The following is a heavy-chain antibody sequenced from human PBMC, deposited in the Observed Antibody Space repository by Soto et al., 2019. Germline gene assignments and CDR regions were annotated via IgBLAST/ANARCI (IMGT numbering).Heavy chain of an antibody. D-gene: IGHD6-13*01. CDR2: TNGDGSTT. CDR3: ARGFSSSWYVVY. Sequence: VGSLRLSCAASGFTFSVYWIHWVRQAPGKGLVWVSRTNGDGSTTSYADSVKGRFTIYRDNAKHTLYLQMNSLRAEDTAVYYCARGFSSSWYVVYWGQGTLVTVSS. V-gene: IGHV3-74*01. CDR1: GFTFSVYW. J-gene: IGHJ4*02.